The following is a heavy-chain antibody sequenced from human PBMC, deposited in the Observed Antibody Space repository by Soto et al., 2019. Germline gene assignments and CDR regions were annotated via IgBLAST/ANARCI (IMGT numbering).Heavy chain of an antibody. D-gene: IGHD2-21*01. V-gene: IGHV1-69*02. CDR2: IIPILGIA. CDR3: ARAQAYCGGDCYYWFDP. J-gene: IGHJ5*02. CDR1: GGTFSSYT. Sequence: QVQLVQSGAEVKKPGSSVKVSCKASGGTFSSYTISWVRQAPGQGLEWMGRIIPILGIANYAQKFQGRVTITADKSTSTAYMELSSLRSEDTAVYYCARAQAYCGGDCYYWFDPWGQGTLVTVSS.